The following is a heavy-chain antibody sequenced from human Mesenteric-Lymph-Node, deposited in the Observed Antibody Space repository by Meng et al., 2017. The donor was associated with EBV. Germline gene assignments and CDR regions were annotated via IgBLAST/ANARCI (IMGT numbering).Heavy chain of an antibody. J-gene: IGHJ4*02. Sequence: LESGGGVVPPGGSLSLSFASSGFTVNIYDMNWVRQAPGRGLEWVSGISGSGGTTYYADSVKGRFTISRDNSGNTVYLQMNSLRAEDTAVYYCSNLPYSYWGQGTLVTVSS. V-gene: IGHV3-23*01. CDR3: SNLPYSY. CDR2: ISGSGGTT. CDR1: GFTVNIYD. D-gene: IGHD4-11*01.